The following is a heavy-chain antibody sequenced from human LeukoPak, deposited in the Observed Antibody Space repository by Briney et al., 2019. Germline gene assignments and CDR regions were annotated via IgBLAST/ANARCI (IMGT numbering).Heavy chain of an antibody. CDR3: ARDFGRRFGDSRSYVSGMDV. J-gene: IGHJ6*02. D-gene: IGHD3-10*01. Sequence: SVKVSCKASGGTFSSYAISWVRQAPGQGLEWMGRIIPILGIANYAQKSQGRVTITADKSTSTAYMELSSLRSEDTAVYYCARDFGRRFGDSRSYVSGMDVWGQGTTVTVSS. V-gene: IGHV1-69*04. CDR2: IIPILGIA. CDR1: GGTFSSYA.